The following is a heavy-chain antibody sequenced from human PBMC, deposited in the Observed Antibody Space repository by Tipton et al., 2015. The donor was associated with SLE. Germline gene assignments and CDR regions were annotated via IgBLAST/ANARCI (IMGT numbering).Heavy chain of an antibody. CDR1: GGSISSGGYY. CDR2: IYYSGST. CDR3: ARGPRAGRYFDY. J-gene: IGHJ4*02. V-gene: IGHV4-61*08. Sequence: TLSLTCTVSGGSISSGGYYWSWIRQHPGKGLEWIGYIYYSGSTNYNPSLKSRVTISEDTSKNQFSLKLSSVTAADTAVYYCARGPRAGRYFDYWGQGTLVTVSS.